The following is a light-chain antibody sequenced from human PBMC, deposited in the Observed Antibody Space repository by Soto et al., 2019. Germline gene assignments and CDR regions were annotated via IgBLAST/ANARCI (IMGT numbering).Light chain of an antibody. CDR1: SSDVGTYNL. J-gene: IGLJ2*01. CDR2: EGN. CDR3: SSYVGSGTYVV. Sequence: QSVLTQPASVSGSPGQSITISGTGTSSDVGTYNLVSWYQQHPGNAPKLMIYEGNKRPSGVSNRFSGSKSGNTASLTISGLQAEDEGDYYCSSYVGSGTYVVFGGGTKVTVL. V-gene: IGLV2-23*01.